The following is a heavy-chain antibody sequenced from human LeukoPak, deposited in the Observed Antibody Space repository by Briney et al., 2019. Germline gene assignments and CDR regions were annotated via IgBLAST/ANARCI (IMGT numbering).Heavy chain of an antibody. CDR1: GGSFSGYY. V-gene: IGHV4-34*01. CDR2: INRSGST. Sequence: SETLSLTCAVYGGSFSGYYWSWIRQPPGKGLEWIGEINRSGSTNYNPSLKSRVTISVDTSKNQFSLKLSSVTAADTAVYYCARGEPDGQLVGYWGQGTLVTVSS. D-gene: IGHD6-6*01. CDR3: ARGEPDGQLVGY. J-gene: IGHJ4*02.